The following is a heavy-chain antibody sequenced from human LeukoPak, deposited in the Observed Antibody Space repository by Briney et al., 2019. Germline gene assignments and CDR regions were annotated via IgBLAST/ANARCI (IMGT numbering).Heavy chain of an antibody. J-gene: IGHJ4*02. CDR2: ISYDGSNK. CDR3: ASWDIVVMVTTTPVDY. D-gene: IGHD2-15*01. CDR1: GFTFSSYA. Sequence: GGSLRLSCAASGFTFSSYAMHWVRQAPGKGLEWVAVISYDGSNKYYADSVKGRFTISRDNSKNTLYLQMNSLRPEDTAVYYCASWDIVVMVTTTPVDYWGQGTLVTVSS. V-gene: IGHV3-30*04.